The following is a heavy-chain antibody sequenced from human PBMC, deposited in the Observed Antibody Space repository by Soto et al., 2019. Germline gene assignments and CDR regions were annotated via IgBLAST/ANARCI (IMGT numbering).Heavy chain of an antibody. J-gene: IGHJ6*02. CDR2: IYYSGST. Sequence: SETLSLTCTVSGGSISSSSYYWGWIRQPPGKGLEWIGSIYYSGSTYYNPSLKSRVTISVDTSKNQFSLKLSSVTAADTAVYYCAREYYYYGMDVWGQGXTVTVSS. CDR3: AREYYYYGMDV. V-gene: IGHV4-39*02. CDR1: GGSISSSSYY.